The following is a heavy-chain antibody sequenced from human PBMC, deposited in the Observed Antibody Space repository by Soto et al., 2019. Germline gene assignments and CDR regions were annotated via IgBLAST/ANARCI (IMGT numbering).Heavy chain of an antibody. CDR2: IYYSGST. CDR1: GGSISSYY. J-gene: IGHJ4*02. D-gene: IGHD3-22*01. CDR3: ASSPLYDSSGYYPTTYYFDY. Sequence: SETLSLTCTVSGGSISSYYWSWIRQPPGKGLEWIGYIYYSGSTNYNPSLKSRVTISVDTSKNQFSLKLSSVTAADTAVYYCASSPLYDSSGYYPTTYYFDYWGQGTLVTVSS. V-gene: IGHV4-59*01.